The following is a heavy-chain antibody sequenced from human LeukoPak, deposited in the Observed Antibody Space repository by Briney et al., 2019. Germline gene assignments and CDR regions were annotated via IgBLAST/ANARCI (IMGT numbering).Heavy chain of an antibody. CDR3: ARDLRGYSGYDRAN. V-gene: IGHV3-11*04. CDR1: GFTFNDYY. CDR2: ISGSGDRI. D-gene: IGHD5-12*01. Sequence: GGSLRLSCAASGFTFNDYYMSWIRQAPGEGLEWISYISGSGDRIYYADSVKGRFTISRDNAKNSLYLQMNSLRAEDTAVYYCARDLRGYSGYDRANWGQGTLVTVSS. J-gene: IGHJ4*02.